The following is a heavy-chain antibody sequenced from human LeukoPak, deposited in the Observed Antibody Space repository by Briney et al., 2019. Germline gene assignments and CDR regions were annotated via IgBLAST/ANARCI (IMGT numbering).Heavy chain of an antibody. Sequence: GGSLRLSCAASGFTFSRYSMSWVRQAPGQGREWVALFNSRSNHIYYADSVKVRFTISRDNAKNSLYLQMNSLRAEDTAIYYCAKESDNCGADCYALNDCWGQGTLVTVSS. CDR2: FNSRSNHI. CDR1: GFTFSRYS. J-gene: IGHJ4*02. CDR3: AKESDNCGADCYALNDC. D-gene: IGHD2-21*02. V-gene: IGHV3-21*01.